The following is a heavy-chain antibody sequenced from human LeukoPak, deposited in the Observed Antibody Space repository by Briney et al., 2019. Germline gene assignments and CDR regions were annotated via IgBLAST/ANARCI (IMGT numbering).Heavy chain of an antibody. CDR2: INPNSGGT. Sequence: GASVKVSCKASGYTFTGYYMHWVRQAPGQGLEWMGWINPNSGGTNYAQKFQGRVTMTRDTSISTAYMELSRLRSDDTAVYYCARDLQQFAHNWFDPWGQGTLVTVSS. CDR1: GYTFTGYY. J-gene: IGHJ5*02. CDR3: ARDLQQFAHNWFDP. D-gene: IGHD6-13*01. V-gene: IGHV1-2*02.